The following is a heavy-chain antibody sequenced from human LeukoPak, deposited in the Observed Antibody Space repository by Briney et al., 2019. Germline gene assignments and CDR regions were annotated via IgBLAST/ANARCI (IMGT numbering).Heavy chain of an antibody. J-gene: IGHJ4*02. CDR2: INQDGSEK. V-gene: IGHV3-7*01. Sequence: GGSLRLSRAVSGLTFRSFWMSWVRQAPGKGLEWVANINQDGSEKYFVDSVRGRFTISRDNSKNSLHLEMNTLGAEDTALYYCARERDGRFFDYWGQGTLVTVSS. CDR3: ARERDGRFFDY. D-gene: IGHD5-24*01. CDR1: GLTFRSFW.